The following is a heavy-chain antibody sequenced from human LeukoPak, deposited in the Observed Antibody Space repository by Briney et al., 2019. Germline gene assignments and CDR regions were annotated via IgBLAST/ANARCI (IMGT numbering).Heavy chain of an antibody. J-gene: IGHJ4*02. D-gene: IGHD1-26*01. CDR2: INNDGSIT. CDR3: AKGGKWDVTPFDY. CDR1: EFTISRYW. V-gene: IGHV3-74*01. Sequence: GGSLRLSCAASEFTISRYWMHWVRQAPGKGLVWVSNINNDGSITTYADSVKGRFTISRDNSKNTLYLQVNSLRAEDTAVYYCAKGGKWDVTPFDYWGQGTLVTVSS.